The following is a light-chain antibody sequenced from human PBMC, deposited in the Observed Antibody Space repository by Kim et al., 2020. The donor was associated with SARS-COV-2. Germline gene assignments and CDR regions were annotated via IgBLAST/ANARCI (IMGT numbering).Light chain of an antibody. J-gene: IGKJ2*03. CDR2: DAS. CDR3: QQYDNLLYS. Sequence: SASVGDRVTINCQASQDISNYLNWYQKKPGKAPKLLIYDASNLETGVPSRFSGSGSGTDFTFTISSLQPEDIATYYCQQYDNLLYSFGQGTKLEIK. V-gene: IGKV1-33*01. CDR1: QDISNY.